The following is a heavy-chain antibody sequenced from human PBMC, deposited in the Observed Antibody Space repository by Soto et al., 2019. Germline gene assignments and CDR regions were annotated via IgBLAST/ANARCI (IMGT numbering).Heavy chain of an antibody. CDR2: IDPMDSQT. Sequence: ESLKISCKASAFRLSSHWISWVRQMPGKGLEWMGRIDPMDSQTRYNPSFEGHVVMSVDKSINISYLQWSALEASDTDLYFCARNETNGGWFHEMDLWGQADLLTVS. CDR1: AFRLSSHW. J-gene: IGHJ5*02. CDR3: ARNETNGGWFHEMDL. V-gene: IGHV5-10-1*01. D-gene: IGHD6-19*01.